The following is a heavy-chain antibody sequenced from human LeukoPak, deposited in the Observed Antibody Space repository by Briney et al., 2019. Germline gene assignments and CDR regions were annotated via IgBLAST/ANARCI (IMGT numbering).Heavy chain of an antibody. CDR2: IRQDGGEE. Sequence: GGSLRLSCVASGFTFSSYWMSWVRQAPGKRLEWVANIRQDGGEEYYVDSVKGRFTISRDNAKNSLYLQMNSLRAEDTAVYYCATNWNYRFDYWGQGTLVTVSS. D-gene: IGHD1-7*01. CDR3: ATNWNYRFDY. J-gene: IGHJ4*02. V-gene: IGHV3-7*01. CDR1: GFTFSSYW.